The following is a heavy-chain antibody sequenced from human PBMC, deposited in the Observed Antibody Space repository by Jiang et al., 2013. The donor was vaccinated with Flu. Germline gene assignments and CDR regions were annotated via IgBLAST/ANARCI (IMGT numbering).Heavy chain of an antibody. CDR2: ISSSGSTI. V-gene: IGHV3-11*01. J-gene: IGHJ4*02. CDR3: ARDSHYYDSSGLGY. D-gene: IGHD3-22*01. Sequence: ISSSGSTIYYADSVKGRFTISRDNAKNSLYLQMNSLRAEDAAVYYCARDSHYYDSSGLGYWGQGTLVTVSS.